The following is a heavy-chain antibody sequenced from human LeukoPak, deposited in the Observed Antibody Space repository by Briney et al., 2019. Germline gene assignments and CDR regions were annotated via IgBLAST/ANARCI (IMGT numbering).Heavy chain of an antibody. D-gene: IGHD1-1*01. CDR2: IIPIFGTA. V-gene: IGHV1-69*01. CDR3: AGGLSFSPYNWNDGSFDY. Sequence: SVKVSCKASGGTFSSYAISWVRQAPGQGLEWMGGIIPIFGTANYAQKFQGRVTITADESTSTAYMELNSLRSEDTAVYYCAGGLSFSPYNWNDGSFDYWGQGTLVTVSS. J-gene: IGHJ4*02. CDR1: GGTFSSYA.